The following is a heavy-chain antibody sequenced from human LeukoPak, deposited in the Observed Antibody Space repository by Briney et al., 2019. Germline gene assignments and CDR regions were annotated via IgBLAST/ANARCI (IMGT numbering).Heavy chain of an antibody. V-gene: IGHV4-59*01. J-gene: IGHJ5*02. CDR2: IYYSGST. CDR3: AAAQGSSGWYKGDNWFDP. CDR1: GGSISSYY. D-gene: IGHD6-19*01. Sequence: SETLSLTCTVSGGSISSYYWSWIRQPPGKGLEWIGYIYYSGSTNYNPSLKSRVTISVDTSKNQFSLKLSSVTAADTAVYYCAAAQGSSGWYKGDNWFDPWGQGTLVTVSS.